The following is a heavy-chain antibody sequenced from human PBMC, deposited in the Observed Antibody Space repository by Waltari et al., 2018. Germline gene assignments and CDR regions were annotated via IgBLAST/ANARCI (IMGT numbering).Heavy chain of an antibody. CDR2: MNPNSGNT. J-gene: IGHJ2*01. V-gene: IGHV1-8*03. CDR3: ARFRDWYFDL. Sequence: QEQLVLSGAEVTKPGASVKVSCKVSGYAFTHDSINWVRQATGQGLEWMGWMNPNSGNTGYAQKFQGRVTITRNTSISTAYMELSSLRSEDTAVYYCARFRDWYFDLWGRGTLVTVSS. CDR1: GYAFTHDS.